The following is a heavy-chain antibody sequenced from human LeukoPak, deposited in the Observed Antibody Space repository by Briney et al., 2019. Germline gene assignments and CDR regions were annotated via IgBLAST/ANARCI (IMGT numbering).Heavy chain of an antibody. V-gene: IGHV4-34*01. Sequence: SETLSLTCAVYGGSFSGYYWSWIRQPPGKGLEWIGEINHSGSTNYNPSLKSRVTISVDTSKNQFSLKLSSVTAADTAVYYCARVSAAGAYGLGSYLDWGQGTLVTVSS. CDR1: GGSFSGYY. CDR2: INHSGST. D-gene: IGHD3-10*01. CDR3: ARVSAAGAYGLGSYLD. J-gene: IGHJ4*02.